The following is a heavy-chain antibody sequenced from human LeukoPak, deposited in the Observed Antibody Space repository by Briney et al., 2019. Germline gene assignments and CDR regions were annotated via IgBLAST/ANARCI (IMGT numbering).Heavy chain of an antibody. Sequence: ASVKVSCKASGYTFTGYYMHWVRQAPGQGLEWMGWINSNSGATNYAQRFQGRVTMTRDTSISTAYMELSSLRSEGTAVYYCARDEDETSGYYYSDWGQGTLVTVSS. CDR2: INSNSGAT. CDR1: GYTFTGYY. D-gene: IGHD3-22*01. CDR3: ARDEDETSGYYYSD. J-gene: IGHJ4*02. V-gene: IGHV1-2*02.